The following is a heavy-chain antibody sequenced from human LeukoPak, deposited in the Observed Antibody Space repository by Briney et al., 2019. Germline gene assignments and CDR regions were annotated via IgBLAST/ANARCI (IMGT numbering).Heavy chain of an antibody. Sequence: GGSLRLSCAASGFTVSNNYMSWVRQAPGKGLEWVSVIHSGGTTNYADSVQGRFTISRDNSKTTAYLHMNSLRAEDTAVYYCARDSDSGYGPFASWGQGTLVTVSS. J-gene: IGHJ4*02. CDR3: ARDSDSGYGPFAS. CDR2: IHSGGTT. CDR1: GFTVSNNY. D-gene: IGHD5-12*01. V-gene: IGHV3-53*01.